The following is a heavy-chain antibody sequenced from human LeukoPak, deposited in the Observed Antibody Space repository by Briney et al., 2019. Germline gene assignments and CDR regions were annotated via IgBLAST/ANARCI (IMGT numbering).Heavy chain of an antibody. CDR3: TRVRQLGWFDP. D-gene: IGHD6-6*01. CDR2: IRGKRYGATT. CDR1: GFTFGDYA. Sequence: GGSLRLSCRASGFTFGDYAMNWVRQAPGKGLEWVGFIRGKRYGATTEYAASVKGRFTISRDDSKSIAYLQMNSLKSEDTAVYYCTRVRQLGWFDPWGQGTLVTVSS. V-gene: IGHV3-49*04. J-gene: IGHJ5*02.